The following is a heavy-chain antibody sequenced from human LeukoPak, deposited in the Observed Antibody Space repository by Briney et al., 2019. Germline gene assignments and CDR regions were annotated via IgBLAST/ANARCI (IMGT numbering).Heavy chain of an antibody. D-gene: IGHD2-15*01. Sequence: SETLSLTCSVSGGSFSSSTYYWGWIRQPPGKGLEWIGAIYYSGTSYYNSSLESRVTISVDTSKNQFSLKLSSVTAADTAVYYCARQPVVAATPFYYMDVWGKGAPVTISS. CDR1: GGSFSSSTYY. CDR3: ARQPVVAATPFYYMDV. J-gene: IGHJ6*03. V-gene: IGHV4-39*01. CDR2: IYYSGTS.